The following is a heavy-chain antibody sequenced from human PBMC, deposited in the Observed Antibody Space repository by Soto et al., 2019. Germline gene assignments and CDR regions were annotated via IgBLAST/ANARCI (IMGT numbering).Heavy chain of an antibody. D-gene: IGHD1-26*01. J-gene: IGHJ4*03. Sequence: SQTLSLTCAITGDSVSSNSAVWSWVRQSPSRGLEWLGRTYYRSKWYYEYAVSVRGRITINPDTSKNQYSLQLNSVTPEDTAVYFCARGEQYSGRIFDYWGQGTLVPVSS. CDR1: GDSVSSNSAV. CDR3: ARGEQYSGRIFDY. V-gene: IGHV6-1*01. CDR2: TYYRSKWYY.